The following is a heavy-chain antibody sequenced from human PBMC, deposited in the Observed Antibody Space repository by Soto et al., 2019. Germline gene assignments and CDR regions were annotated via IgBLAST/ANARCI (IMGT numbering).Heavy chain of an antibody. Sequence: GGSLRLSCAASGSTFSSYWMSWVRQAPGKGLEWVANIKQDGSEKYYVDSVKGRFTISRDNAKNSLYLQMNSLRAEDTAVYYCARQQRIQLWPAGGWYYYYGMDVWGQGTTVTVSS. CDR3: ARQQRIQLWPAGGWYYYYGMDV. J-gene: IGHJ6*02. CDR2: IKQDGSEK. V-gene: IGHV3-7*01. D-gene: IGHD5-18*01. CDR1: GSTFSSYW.